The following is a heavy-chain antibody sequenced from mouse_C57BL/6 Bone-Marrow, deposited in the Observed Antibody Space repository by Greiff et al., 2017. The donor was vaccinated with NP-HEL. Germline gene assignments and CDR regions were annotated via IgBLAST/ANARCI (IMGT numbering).Heavy chain of an antibody. J-gene: IGHJ1*03. CDR1: GYTFTSYW. CDR3: AREEGDGYWYFDV. V-gene: IGHV1-72*01. Sequence: QVQLQQSGAELVRPGTSVKMSCKASGYTFTSYWMHWVKQRPGRGLEWIGRIDPNSGGTKYNEKFKSKATLTVDKPSSTAYMQLSSLTSEDSAVYYCAREEGDGYWYFDVWGTGTTVTVSS. D-gene: IGHD2-3*01. CDR2: IDPNSGGT.